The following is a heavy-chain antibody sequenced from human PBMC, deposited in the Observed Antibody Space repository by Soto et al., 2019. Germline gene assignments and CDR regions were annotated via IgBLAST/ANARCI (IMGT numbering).Heavy chain of an antibody. CDR1: GFTFSSYA. D-gene: IGHD6-13*01. CDR2: ISGSGGST. CDR3: AKAQDQITIAAAGH. Sequence: EVQLLESGGGLVQPGGSLRLSCAASGFTFSSYAMSCVRQAPGKGMEWVSAISGSGGSTYYADSAKGRFTISRDNSNNTLYLQMNSLTAEDTCVYYCAKAQDQITIAAAGHWGQGTLVTVSS. V-gene: IGHV3-23*01. J-gene: IGHJ4*02.